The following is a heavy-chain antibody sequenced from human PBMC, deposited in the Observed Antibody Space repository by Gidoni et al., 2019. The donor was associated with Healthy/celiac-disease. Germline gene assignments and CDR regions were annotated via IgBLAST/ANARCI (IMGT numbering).Heavy chain of an antibody. V-gene: IGHV3-23*01. J-gene: IGHJ6*02. D-gene: IGHD3-10*01. Sequence: GRFTISRDNSKNTLYLQMNSLRAEDTAVYYCAKDQSTLWFGEWYYYYYYGMDVWGQGTTVTVSS. CDR3: AKDQSTLWFGEWYYYYYYGMDV.